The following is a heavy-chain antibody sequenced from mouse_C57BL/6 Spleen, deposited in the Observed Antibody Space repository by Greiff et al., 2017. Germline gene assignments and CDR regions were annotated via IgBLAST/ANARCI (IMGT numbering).Heavy chain of an antibody. CDR2: IRLKSDNYAT. D-gene: IGHD2-4*01. J-gene: IGHJ1*03. CDR3: TAYYDYPWYFDV. CDR1: GFTFSNYW. Sequence: EVQLVESGGGLVQPGGSMKLSCVASGFTFSNYWMNWVRQSPEKGLEWVAQIRLKSDNYATHYAESVKGRFTISRDDSKSSVYLQTNNLRAEDTGIYYCTAYYDYPWYFDVWGTGTTVTVSS. V-gene: IGHV6-3*01.